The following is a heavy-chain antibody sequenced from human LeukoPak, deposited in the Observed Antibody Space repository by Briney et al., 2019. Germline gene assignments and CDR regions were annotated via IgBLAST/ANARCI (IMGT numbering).Heavy chain of an antibody. CDR1: GFTVSSDY. V-gene: IGHV3-53*01. J-gene: IGHJ3*01. CDR2: IYTGGST. D-gene: IGHD2-2*01. Sequence: RGSLRLSCAASGFTVSSDYMSWVRQAPGKGLEWVSVIYTGGSTYYADSVKGRFTISRDNSKNTLCLQMNSLRAEDTAVYYCARYCSDISCYSFDVWGQGTTVTVSS. CDR3: ARYCSDISCYSFDV.